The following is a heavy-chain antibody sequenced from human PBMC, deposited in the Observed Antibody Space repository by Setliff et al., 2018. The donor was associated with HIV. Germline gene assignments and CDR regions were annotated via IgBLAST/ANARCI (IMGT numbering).Heavy chain of an antibody. Sequence: GGSLRLSCVGSGFTFSDGYLNWVRQTPGKGLEWVGRTKNKANNYAAQYAASVKGRFIISRDESTNSLCLQMSSLKTEDTAVYYCTREPLGVVLYYYYYYMDVWGKGTTVTVSS. D-gene: IGHD3-3*01. J-gene: IGHJ6*03. CDR3: TREPLGVVLYYYYYYMDV. CDR2: TKNKANNYAA. CDR1: GFTFSDGY. V-gene: IGHV3-72*01.